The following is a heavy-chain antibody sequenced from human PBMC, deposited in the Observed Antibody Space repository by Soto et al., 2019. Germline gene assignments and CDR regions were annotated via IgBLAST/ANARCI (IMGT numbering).Heavy chain of an antibody. J-gene: IGHJ3*02. CDR3: ARDRTAISGVVDAFDI. V-gene: IGHV3-48*02. Sequence: GVLRLSCAASGFTFSRYSMNWVRQAPGKGLEWVSYISSSSSTIYYADSVKGRFTISRDSAKNSLYLQMNSLGDEDTAVYYCARDRTAISGVVDAFDIWGQGTMVTVSS. CDR2: ISSSSSTI. D-gene: IGHD2-15*01. CDR1: GFTFSRYS.